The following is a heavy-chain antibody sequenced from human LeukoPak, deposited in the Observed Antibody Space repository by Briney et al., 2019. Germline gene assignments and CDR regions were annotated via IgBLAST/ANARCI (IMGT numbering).Heavy chain of an antibody. CDR2: IKSKTDGGTT. Sequence: GGSLRLSCAASGFTFSNAWMSWVRQAPGKGLEWVGRIKSKTDGGTTDYAAPVKGRFTISRDDSKNTLYLQMNSLKTEDTAVYYCQGSGSYYNGDAFDIWGQGTIVTVSS. V-gene: IGHV3-15*01. CDR1: GFTFSNAW. J-gene: IGHJ3*02. CDR3: QGSGSYYNGDAFDI. D-gene: IGHD3-10*01.